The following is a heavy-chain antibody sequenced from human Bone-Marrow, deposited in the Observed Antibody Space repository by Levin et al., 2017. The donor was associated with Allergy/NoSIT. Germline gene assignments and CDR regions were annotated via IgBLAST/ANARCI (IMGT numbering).Heavy chain of an antibody. CDR3: TKDEGPFSSSFAFDC. V-gene: IGHV3-21*01. CDR1: GFNFASYG. CDR2: ISGTGRHI. D-gene: IGHD2-2*01. Sequence: ETLSLTCAASGFNFASYGMNWVRQAPGKGLERVSSISGTGRHIYLADSLKGRFTISRDNAKNSLSLQMNNLRVEDTAVFYCTKDEGPFSSSFAFDCWGQGALVTVSS. J-gene: IGHJ4*02.